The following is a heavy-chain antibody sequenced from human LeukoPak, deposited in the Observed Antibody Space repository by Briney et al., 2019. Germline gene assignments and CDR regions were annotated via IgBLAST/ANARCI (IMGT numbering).Heavy chain of an antibody. CDR2: ITGSGGST. Sequence: GGSLRLSCAASGFTFSSYEMNWVRQAPGKGLEWVSAITGSGGSTYYADSVKGRFTISRDNSKNTVYLQMNSLRADDTAVYYCAKDTGLLISSGYYDPWGQGTLVTVSS. V-gene: IGHV3-23*01. CDR1: GFTFSSYE. CDR3: AKDTGLLISSGYYDP. D-gene: IGHD3-22*01. J-gene: IGHJ5*02.